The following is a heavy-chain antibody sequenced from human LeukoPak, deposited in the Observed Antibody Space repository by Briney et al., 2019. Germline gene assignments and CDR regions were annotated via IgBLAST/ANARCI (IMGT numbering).Heavy chain of an antibody. Sequence: ASVKVSCKASGYTFTGYYLHWVRQAPGQGLEWMGWISAYNGNTNYAQKFQGRVTMTTDTSTSTAYMELRSLRSDDTAVYYCARYFSSSWYYFDYWGQGTLVTVSS. V-gene: IGHV1-18*04. D-gene: IGHD6-13*01. CDR3: ARYFSSSWYYFDY. J-gene: IGHJ4*02. CDR2: ISAYNGNT. CDR1: GYTFTGYY.